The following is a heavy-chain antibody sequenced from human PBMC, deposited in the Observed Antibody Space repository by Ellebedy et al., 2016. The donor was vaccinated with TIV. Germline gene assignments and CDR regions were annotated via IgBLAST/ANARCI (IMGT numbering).Heavy chain of an antibody. CDR1: GFTFSRYW. CDR3: ARDMWFGESRGAFDI. V-gene: IGHV3-7*04. J-gene: IGHJ3*02. CDR2: IKQDGSQK. D-gene: IGHD3-10*01. Sequence: GGSLRLSCAASGFTFSRYWMSWVRQAPGKGLEWVANIKQDGSQKYYVVSVKGRFTISRDNAKNSLYLQMNSLRAEDTDVYFCARDMWFGESRGAFDIWGQGTLVTVSS.